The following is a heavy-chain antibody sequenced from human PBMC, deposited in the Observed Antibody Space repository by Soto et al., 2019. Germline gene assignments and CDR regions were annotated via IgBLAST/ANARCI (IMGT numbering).Heavy chain of an antibody. D-gene: IGHD3-3*01. CDR3: ARAGYYDFWSGYTPNNWFDP. CDR2: INHSGST. V-gene: IGHV4-34*01. Sequence: LSLTCAVYGGSFSGYYWSWIRQPPGKGLEWIGEINHSGSTNYNPSLKSRVTISVDTSKNQFSLKLSSVTAADTAVYYCARAGYYDFWSGYTPNNWFDPWGQGTLVTVSS. CDR1: GGSFSGYY. J-gene: IGHJ5*02.